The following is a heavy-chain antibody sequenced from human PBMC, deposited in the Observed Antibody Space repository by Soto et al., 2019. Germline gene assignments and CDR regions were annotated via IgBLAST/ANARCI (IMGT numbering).Heavy chain of an antibody. CDR3: AQAISRERQIAY. Sequence: PGGSLRLSCAASGFTFSDYAMGWVRQAPGKGLEWVSTIDNIAAGSDYGDSVRGRFTISRDNSKNTLYLQMNSLRAEDTAVYYWAQAISRERQIAYWGQGTLVTVSS. J-gene: IGHJ4*02. CDR2: IDNIAAGS. CDR1: GFTFSDYA. V-gene: IGHV3-23*05. D-gene: IGHD1-26*01.